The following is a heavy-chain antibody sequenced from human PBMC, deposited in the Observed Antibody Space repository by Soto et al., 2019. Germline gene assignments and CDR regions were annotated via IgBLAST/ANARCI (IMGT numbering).Heavy chain of an antibody. CDR2: IYYSGST. D-gene: IGHD3-10*01. CDR3: ARRGNYYYGSGSFDY. J-gene: IGHJ4*02. V-gene: IGHV4-59*08. Sequence: SETLSLTCTVSGGSISSYYWSWIRQPPGKGLEWIGYIYYSGSTNYNPSLKSRVTISVDTSKNQFSLKLSSVTAADTAVYYCARRGNYYYGSGSFDYWGQGTLVTVSS. CDR1: GGSISSYY.